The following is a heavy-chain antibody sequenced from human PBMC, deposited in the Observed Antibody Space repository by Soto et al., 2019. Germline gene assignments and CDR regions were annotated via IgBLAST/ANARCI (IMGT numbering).Heavy chain of an antibody. CDR3: AGLYSSGWGGNAFDI. D-gene: IGHD6-19*01. CDR1: GYTFTSYA. CDR2: INAGNGNT. Sequence: QVQLVQSGAEVKKPGASVKVSCKASGYTFTSYAMHWVRQAPGQRLEWMGWINAGNGNTKYSQKFQGRVTITRDTSASTAYMELSSLRSEDTAVYYCAGLYSSGWGGNAFDIWGQGTMVTVSS. V-gene: IGHV1-3*01. J-gene: IGHJ3*02.